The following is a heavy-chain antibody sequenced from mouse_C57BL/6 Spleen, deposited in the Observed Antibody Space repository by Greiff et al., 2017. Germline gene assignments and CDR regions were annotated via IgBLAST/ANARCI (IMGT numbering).Heavy chain of an antibody. CDR3: ATYYYGSYAMDY. Sequence: EVQRVESGGGLVKPGGSLKLSCAASGFTFSSYTMSWVRQTPEKRLEWVATISGGGGNTYYPDSVKGRFTISRDNAKNTLYLQMSSLRSEDTAVYYCATYYYGSYAMDYWGQGTSVTVSS. J-gene: IGHJ4*01. CDR1: GFTFSSYT. CDR2: ISGGGGNT. V-gene: IGHV5-9*04. D-gene: IGHD1-1*01.